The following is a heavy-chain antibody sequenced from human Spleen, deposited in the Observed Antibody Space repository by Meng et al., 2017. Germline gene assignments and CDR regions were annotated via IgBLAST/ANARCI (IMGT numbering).Heavy chain of an antibody. J-gene: IGHJ6*02. D-gene: IGHD3-10*01. CDR2: IYYSGST. Sequence: SETLSLTCTVSGGSISSSNYYWGWIRQPPGKGLEWIGSIYYSGSTNYSPSLKSRVTISGDTSKNQVSVKLSSVTAADTAVYYCARGYSSGRRLNYYQYYGMDVWGQGTTVTVSS. CDR1: GGSISSSNYY. CDR3: ARGYSSGRRLNYYQYYGMDV. V-gene: IGHV4-39*07.